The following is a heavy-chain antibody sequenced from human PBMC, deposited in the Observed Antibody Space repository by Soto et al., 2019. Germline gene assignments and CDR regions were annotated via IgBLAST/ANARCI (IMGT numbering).Heavy chain of an antibody. V-gene: IGHV1-8*01. CDR3: ARERTRGFDP. CDR2: MNPNSGNT. CDR1: GYTSTSYD. J-gene: IGHJ5*02. Sequence: QVHLVQSGAEVREPGASVKVSCKASGYTSTSYDIDWVRQATGQGLEWMGWMNPNSGNTAYAQKFQGRVTMTRNTSISTALMELSSLRSEDTAVYYCARERTRGFDPWGQGTLVTVSS.